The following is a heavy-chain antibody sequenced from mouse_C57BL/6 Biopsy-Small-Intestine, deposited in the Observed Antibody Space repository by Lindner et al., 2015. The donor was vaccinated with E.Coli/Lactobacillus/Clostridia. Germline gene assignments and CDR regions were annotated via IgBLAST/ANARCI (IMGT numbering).Heavy chain of an antibody. CDR3: ARNRAVGADAFDI. V-gene: IGHV1-53*01. J-gene: IGHJ3*01. CDR1: GYTFTGYY. D-gene: IGHD1-3*01. Sequence: SVKVSCKASGYTFTGYYTHWVRQAPGQGLEWMGWINPNSGGTNYAQKSQGRVTVTRDTSISTAYMELSRLRSDDTAVYYCARNRAVGADAFDIWGQGTMVTVSS. CDR2: INPNSGGT.